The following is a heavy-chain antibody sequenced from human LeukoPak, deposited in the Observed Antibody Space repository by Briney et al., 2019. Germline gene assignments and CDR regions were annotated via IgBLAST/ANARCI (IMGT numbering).Heavy chain of an antibody. D-gene: IGHD3-22*01. V-gene: IGHV4-31*03. CDR3: ARGLNYYDSSGYSHDAFDI. J-gene: IGHJ3*02. Sequence: SEILSLTCTVSGGSISSGGYYWSWIRQHPGKGLEWIGYIYYSGSTYYNPSLKSRVTISVDTSKNQFSLKLSSVTAADTAVYYCARGLNYYDSSGYSHDAFDIWGQGTMVTVSS. CDR2: IYYSGST. CDR1: GGSISSGGYY.